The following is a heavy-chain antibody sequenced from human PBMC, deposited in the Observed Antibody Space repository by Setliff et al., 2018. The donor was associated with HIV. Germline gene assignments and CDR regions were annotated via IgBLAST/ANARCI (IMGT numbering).Heavy chain of an antibody. Sequence: SETLSLTCTVSGGSISSGNHYWAWIRQPAGKRLEWIGHIYASGSTYYNPSLNSRASISVDTSNSQVSLRLTSVTAADTAVYYCARDISEGFFLERASEHWSQGTLVTVSS. V-gene: IGHV4-61*09. CDR3: ARDISEGFFLERASEH. J-gene: IGHJ1*01. CDR1: GGSISSGNHY. CDR2: IYASGST. D-gene: IGHD3-3*01.